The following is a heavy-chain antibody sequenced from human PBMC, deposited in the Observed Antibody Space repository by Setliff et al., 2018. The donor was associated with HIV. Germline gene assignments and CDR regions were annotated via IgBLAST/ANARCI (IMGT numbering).Heavy chain of an antibody. CDR1: GDSINNNNYY. CDR3: ARLSYYVTGSFYTDVFDL. Sequence: PSETLSLTCSVSGDSINNNNYYWGWIRQPPGKGLEWIASVFYTGSTYYRPSLKSRVTLSVELSKNHFSLELTSVTAADTAVYYCARLSYYVTGSFYTDVFDLWGQGTVVTVSS. J-gene: IGHJ3*01. CDR2: VFYTGST. V-gene: IGHV4-39*02. D-gene: IGHD3-10*01.